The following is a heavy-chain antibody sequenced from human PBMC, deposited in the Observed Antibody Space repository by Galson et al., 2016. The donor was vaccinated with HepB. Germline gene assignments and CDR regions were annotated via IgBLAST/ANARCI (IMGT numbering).Heavy chain of an antibody. CDR2: VYHSGTT. V-gene: IGHV4-59*01. Sequence: PGKGLEWIGYVYHSGTTNYNPSLESRVTMSVDTSTNQIFLNLRSVTAADTAVYYCARDKGVAVALRWFEYWGQGTLVTVSS. CDR3: ARDKGVAVALRWFEY. D-gene: IGHD6-19*01. J-gene: IGHJ5*01.